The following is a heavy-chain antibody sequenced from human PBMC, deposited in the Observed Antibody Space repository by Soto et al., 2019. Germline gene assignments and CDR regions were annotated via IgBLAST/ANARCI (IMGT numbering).Heavy chain of an antibody. J-gene: IGHJ4*02. V-gene: IGHV3-30*18. Sequence: PGGSLRLSCAASGFTFSIYGMFWVRHAPGRGLEWVAFISYDGSNKCSDSVKGRFTISRDNSKNTLYLQMNSLRAEDTAVYYCAKGSYSGRYSDFDCWGQGTLVTVSS. CDR2: ISYDGSNK. CDR1: GFTFSIYG. D-gene: IGHD1-26*01. CDR3: AKGSYSGRYSDFDC.